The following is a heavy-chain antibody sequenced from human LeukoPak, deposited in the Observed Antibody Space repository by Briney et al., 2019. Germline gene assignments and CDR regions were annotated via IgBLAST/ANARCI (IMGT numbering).Heavy chain of an antibody. CDR1: GYTFTGYY. J-gene: IGHJ4*02. Sequence: ASVKVSCKASGYTFTGYYMHWVRQAPGQGLEWMGWISAYNGNTNYAQKLQGRVTMTTDTSTSTAYMELRSLRSDDTAVYYCARVLWGDSSGYYYAHYFDYWGQGTLVTVSS. V-gene: IGHV1-18*04. D-gene: IGHD3-22*01. CDR3: ARVLWGDSSGYYYAHYFDY. CDR2: ISAYNGNT.